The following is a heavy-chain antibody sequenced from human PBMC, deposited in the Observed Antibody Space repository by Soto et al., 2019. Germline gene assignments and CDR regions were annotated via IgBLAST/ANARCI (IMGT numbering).Heavy chain of an antibody. V-gene: IGHV1-69*01. CDR1: GGTFSSYA. Sequence: QVQLVQSGAEVKKPGSSVKVSCKASGGTFSSYAISWVRQAPGQGLEWMGGIIPIFGTANYAQKFQGRVTITADESTSTAYMELSSLRSEYTAVYYCAREIVVVVAANTPNIEYYSCMDVWGQGTTVTVSS. CDR2: IIPIFGTA. D-gene: IGHD2-15*01. CDR3: AREIVVVVAANTPNIEYYSCMDV. J-gene: IGHJ6*02.